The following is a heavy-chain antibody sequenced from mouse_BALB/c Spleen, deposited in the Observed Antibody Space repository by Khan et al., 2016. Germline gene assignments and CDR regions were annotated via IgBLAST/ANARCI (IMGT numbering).Heavy chain of an antibody. D-gene: IGHD3-3*01. CDR3: ARTARLRY. V-gene: IGHV3-2*02. J-gene: IGHJ2*01. Sequence: EVKLLESGPGLVKPSQSLSLTCTVTGYSITSGYGWNWIRQFPGNKLEWMGYISYSGSTNYYPSLKSRLSTTRDTSKNQFFRHLNAVATEDTATFCCARTARLRYWGQGTTLTVSS. CDR1: GYSITSGYG. CDR2: ISYSGST.